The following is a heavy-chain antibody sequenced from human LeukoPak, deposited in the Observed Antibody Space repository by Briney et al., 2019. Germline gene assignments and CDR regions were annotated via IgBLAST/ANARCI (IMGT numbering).Heavy chain of an antibody. D-gene: IGHD4-17*01. CDR1: GYSFTGYY. V-gene: IGHV1-2*02. Sequence: GASVKVSCKASGYSFTGYYIHWMRQAPGQGLEWMGWINPNRGGTNYAQKFQGTVTMTRNTSMSTAYLELSRLRSDGTAVYHCARGVTNGDYGRMIDPWGQGTLVTVSS. J-gene: IGHJ5*02. CDR3: ARGVTNGDYGRMIDP. CDR2: INPNRGGT.